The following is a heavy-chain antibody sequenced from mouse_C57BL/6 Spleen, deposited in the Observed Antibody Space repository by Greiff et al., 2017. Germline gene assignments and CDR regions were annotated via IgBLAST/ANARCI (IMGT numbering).Heavy chain of an antibody. Sequence: EVKLQASGPELVKPGASVKISCKASGYSFTDYNMNWVKQSNGKSLEWIGVINPNYGTTSYNQKFKGKATLTVDQSSSTAYMQLNSLTSEDSAVDYGAMTTVVRGYFDYWGQGTTLTVAS. CDR1: GYSFTDYN. V-gene: IGHV1-39*01. D-gene: IGHD1-1*01. CDR2: INPNYGTT. J-gene: IGHJ2*01. CDR3: AMTTVVRGYFDY.